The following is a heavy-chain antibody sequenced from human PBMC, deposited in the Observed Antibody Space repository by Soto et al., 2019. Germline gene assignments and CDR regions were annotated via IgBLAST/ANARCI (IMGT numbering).Heavy chain of an antibody. CDR1: VYTFTTYY. V-gene: IGHV1-2*04. D-gene: IGHD3-3*01. J-gene: IGHJ6*02. Sequence: ASVKVSCKPSVYTFTTYYLHWVRQAPGQALEWMGVIHPSGGGTTYAQKFQGWVTMTRDTSISTAYMELSRLRSDDTAVYYCARGGATSFGVVHYYYYGMDVWGQGTTVTVSS. CDR2: IHPSGGGT. CDR3: ARGGATSFGVVHYYYYGMDV.